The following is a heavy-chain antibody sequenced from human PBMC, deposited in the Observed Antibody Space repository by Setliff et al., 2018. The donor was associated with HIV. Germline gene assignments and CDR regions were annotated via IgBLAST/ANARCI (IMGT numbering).Heavy chain of an antibody. CDR3: ASPTTVTGDAFDI. CDR1: GGAFSSYG. V-gene: IGHV1-69*13. D-gene: IGHD4-17*01. J-gene: IGHJ3*02. CDR2: IIPIFGTA. Sequence: GASVKVSCKASGGAFSSYGFNWVRQAPGQGLEWMGGIIPIFGTANYAQKFQGRVTITADESTSTAYMELSSLRSEDTAVYYCASPTTVTGDAFDIWGQGTMVTVSS.